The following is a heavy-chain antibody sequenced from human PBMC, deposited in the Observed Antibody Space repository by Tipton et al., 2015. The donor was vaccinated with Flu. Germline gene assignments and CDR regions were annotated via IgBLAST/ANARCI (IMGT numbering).Heavy chain of an antibody. D-gene: IGHD4-17*01. CDR1: GGPISSGGDY. Sequence: TLSLTCTVSGGPISSGGDYLSWIRQHPGKGLELIEHIYYIGSTNYNPSLKSRVTISVDTSKNQFSLQLSSVTAADTAVYYCARMEWTVTTPRYFDLWGRGTLVTVSS. CDR3: ARMEWTVTTPRYFDL. V-gene: IGHV4-31*03. CDR2: IYYIGST. J-gene: IGHJ2*01.